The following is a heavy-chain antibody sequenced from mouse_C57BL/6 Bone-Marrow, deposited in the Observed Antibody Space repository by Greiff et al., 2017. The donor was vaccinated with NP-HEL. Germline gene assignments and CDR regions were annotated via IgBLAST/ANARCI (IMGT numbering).Heavy chain of an antibody. CDR2: INYDGSST. Sequence: EVQLVESEGGLVQPGSSMKLSCTASGFTFSDYYMAWVRQVPEKGLEWVANINYDGSSTYYLDSLKSRFIISRDNAKNILYLQMSSLKSEDTATYYCARDRGSYWGQGTLVTVSA. V-gene: IGHV5-16*01. J-gene: IGHJ3*01. D-gene: IGHD3-2*02. CDR3: ARDRGSY. CDR1: GFTFSDYY.